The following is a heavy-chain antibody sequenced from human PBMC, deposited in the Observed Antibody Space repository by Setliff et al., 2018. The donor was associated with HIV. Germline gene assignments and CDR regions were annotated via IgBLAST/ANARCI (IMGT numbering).Heavy chain of an antibody. V-gene: IGHV1-8*01. J-gene: IGHJ1*01. Sequence: ASVKVSCKASGYTFTTYDINWVRQATGQGLEWMGWMNPNSGNTGYAQKFRGRVTMTRNTSTSTAYMELNSLRAEDTARYYCTRDLTLYKLWGQGTLVTVSS. CDR2: MNPNSGNT. CDR1: GYTFTTYD. D-gene: IGHD1-1*01. CDR3: TRDLTLYKL.